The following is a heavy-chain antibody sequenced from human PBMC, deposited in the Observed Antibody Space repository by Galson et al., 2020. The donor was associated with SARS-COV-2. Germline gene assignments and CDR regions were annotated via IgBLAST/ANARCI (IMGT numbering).Heavy chain of an antibody. CDR2: LSYDGNNK. J-gene: IGHJ4*02. V-gene: IGHV3-30*01. CDR1: GFTFSGYA. D-gene: IGHD3-22*01. Sequence: GESLKISCAASGFTFSGYAMHWVRQAPGKGLECVAVLSYDGNNKHYADSVKGRFTISRDNSKNTLYLQMNSLRAEDTAVYYCARDGDYYDSSVSSAYPFDYWGQGTLVTVSS. CDR3: ARDGDYYDSSVSSAYPFDY.